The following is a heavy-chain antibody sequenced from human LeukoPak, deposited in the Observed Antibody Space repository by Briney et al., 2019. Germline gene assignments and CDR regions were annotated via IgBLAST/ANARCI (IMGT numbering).Heavy chain of an antibody. D-gene: IGHD6-19*01. CDR1: GGFIGSNY. V-gene: IGHV4-59*08. J-gene: IGHJ4*02. CDR3: AKYVNRGWVIDF. CDR2: ISYTGAT. Sequence: SSAILFLTCAVSGGFIGSNYWTWIRQPPGKGLEFIGYISYTGATNYNPSLQSRVTISVDTSKNQFFLRLSSVTAADTAVYFCAKYVNRGWVIDFGAQGTLVTVSS.